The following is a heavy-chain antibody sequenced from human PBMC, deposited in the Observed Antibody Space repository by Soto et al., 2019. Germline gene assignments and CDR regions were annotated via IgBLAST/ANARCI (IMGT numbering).Heavy chain of an antibody. CDR3: ARYYYDSSGYYPYYYYYYDMDV. D-gene: IGHD3-22*01. V-gene: IGHV1-69*01. CDR2: IIPIFGTA. CDR1: GGTFSSYA. J-gene: IGHJ6*02. Sequence: QVQLVQSGAEVKKPGSSVKVSCKASGGTFSSYAISWVRQAPGQGLEWMGGIIPIFGTANYAQKFQGRVTITADESTSTAYMELSSLRSEDTAVYYCARYYYDSSGYYPYYYYYYDMDVWGQGTTVTVSS.